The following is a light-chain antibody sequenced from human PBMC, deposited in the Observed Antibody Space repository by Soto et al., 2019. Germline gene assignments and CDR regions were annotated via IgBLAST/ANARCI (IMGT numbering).Light chain of an antibody. J-gene: IGLJ2*01. CDR3: SSYTSSSTLGV. CDR1: SSDVGVYNY. Sequence: QSALTQPRSVSGSPGQSVTISCTGTSSDVGVYNYVSWYQQHPGKAPKLMIYEVSNRPSGVSNRFSGSKSGNTASLTISGLQAEDEADYYCSSYTSSSTLGVFGGGTKLTVL. V-gene: IGLV2-14*01. CDR2: EVS.